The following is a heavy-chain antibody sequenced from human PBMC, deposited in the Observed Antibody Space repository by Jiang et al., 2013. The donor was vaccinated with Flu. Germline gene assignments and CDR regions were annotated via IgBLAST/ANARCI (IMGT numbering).Heavy chain of an antibody. J-gene: IGHJ3*01. CDR2: IHHSGRT. CDR1: GGSINSSNNW. D-gene: IGHD5-18*01. Sequence: CAVSGGSINSSNNWWSWVRQTPEKGLEWIGEIHHSGRTKYNPSLKSRVTVSIDKSKNQFSLKLSSVTAADTAVFYCARVSTSMVRELDAFDVWGQGTMVTVSS. V-gene: IGHV4-4*02. CDR3: ARVSTSMVRELDAFDV.